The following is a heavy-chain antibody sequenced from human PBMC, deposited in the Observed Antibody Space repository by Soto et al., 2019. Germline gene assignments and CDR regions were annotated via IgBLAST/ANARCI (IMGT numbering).Heavy chain of an antibody. V-gene: IGHV3-13*01. CDR2: IGTDDDT. D-gene: IGHD3-22*01. CDR1: GFTFSTYD. Sequence: GGSLRLSCVGFGFTFSTYDMHWVRQNVGKGLEWVSSIGTDDDTYYLDSVRGRFTISREDAKNSLYLQMDSLGAGDTAVYYCARAYYDNSGYPLGGMDVWGQGTMVTVSS. J-gene: IGHJ6*02. CDR3: ARAYYDNSGYPLGGMDV.